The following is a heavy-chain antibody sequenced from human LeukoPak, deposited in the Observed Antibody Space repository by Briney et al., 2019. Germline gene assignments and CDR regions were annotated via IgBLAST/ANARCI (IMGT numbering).Heavy chain of an antibody. V-gene: IGHV3-23*01. CDR2: ISASGGTT. CDR1: GFSFGNYA. D-gene: IGHD6-13*01. CDR3: AKRVAYSSSWPHFDY. J-gene: IGHJ4*02. Sequence: GGSLRLSCATSGFSFGNYAMNWVRQAPGKGLEWVSGISASGGTTYYADSVTGRFTISRDNSKNTLYLQMNSLRAEDTAVYCCAKRVAYSSSWPHFDYWGQGTLVTVSS.